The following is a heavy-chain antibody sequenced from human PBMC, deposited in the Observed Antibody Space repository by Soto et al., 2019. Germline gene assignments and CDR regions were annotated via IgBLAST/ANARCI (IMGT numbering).Heavy chain of an antibody. CDR3: ARDRYSSSGADAFDI. CDR2: INHSGST. CDR1: GGSFSGYY. J-gene: IGHJ3*02. Sequence: QVQLQQWGAGLLKPSETLSLTCAVYGGSFSGYYWSWIRQPPGKGLEWIGEINHSGSTNYNPSLKSRVTISVDTSKNQFSLKLSSVSAADTAVYYGARDRYSSSGADAFDIWGQGTMVTVSS. V-gene: IGHV4-34*01. D-gene: IGHD6-13*01.